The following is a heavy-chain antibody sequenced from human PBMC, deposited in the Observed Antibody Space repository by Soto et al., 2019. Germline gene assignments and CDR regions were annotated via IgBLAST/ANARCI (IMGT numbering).Heavy chain of an antibody. CDR2: IYSGGST. Sequence: EVQLVETGEGLIQPRGSLRLSCAASGFTVSSNYMSWVRQAPGKGLEWVSVIYSGGSTYYADSVKGRFTISRDNSKNTLYLQMNSLRAEDTAVYYCARGEYDILTGDRYFDYWGQGTLVTVSS. V-gene: IGHV3-53*02. D-gene: IGHD3-9*01. CDR3: ARGEYDILTGDRYFDY. CDR1: GFTVSSNY. J-gene: IGHJ4*02.